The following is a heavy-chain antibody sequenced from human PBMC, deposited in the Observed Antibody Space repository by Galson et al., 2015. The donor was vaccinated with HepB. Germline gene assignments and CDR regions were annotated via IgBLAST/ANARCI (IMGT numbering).Heavy chain of an antibody. D-gene: IGHD1-26*01. V-gene: IGHV1-3*01. CDR3: ARDADEWELLVGYFDY. CDR1: GYTFTSYA. CDR2: INAGNGNT. J-gene: IGHJ4*02. Sequence: SVKVSCKASGYTFTSYAMHWVRQAPGQRLEWMGWINAGNGNTKYSQKFQGRVTITRDTSASTAYMELSSLRSEDTAVYYCARDADEWELLVGYFDYWGQGTLVTVSS.